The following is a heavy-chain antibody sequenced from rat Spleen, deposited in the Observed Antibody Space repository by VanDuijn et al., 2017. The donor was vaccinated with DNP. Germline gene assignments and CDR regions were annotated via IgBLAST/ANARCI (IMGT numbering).Heavy chain of an antibody. J-gene: IGHJ2*01. V-gene: IGHV5-7*01. Sequence: EVQLVESGGGLVQPGRSLKLSCAVSGITFSDHNMAWVRQAPKKSLEWVATISSDGSDTYYRDSVKGRFTISRDNAKSTLYLQMDSLRSEDTATYYCAGRPPPTRGPFDYWGQGVTVTVSS. D-gene: IGHD1-4*01. CDR1: GITFSDHN. CDR2: ISSDGSDT. CDR3: AGRPPPTRGPFDY.